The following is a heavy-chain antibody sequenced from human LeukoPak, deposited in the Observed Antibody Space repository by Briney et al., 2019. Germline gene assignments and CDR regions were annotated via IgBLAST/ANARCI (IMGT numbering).Heavy chain of an antibody. J-gene: IGHJ5*02. CDR2: VYHSGST. V-gene: IGHV4-59*01. Sequence: PSETLSLTCTVSGGSISSSYWSWIRQPPGKGLEWIGYVYHSGSTNSNPSLKSRVTISVDTSKNQFSLRLSFVTAADTAVYYCARAAQSRTSAVSWFDPWGQGTLVTVSS. D-gene: IGHD2-2*01. CDR3: ARAAQSRTSAVSWFDP. CDR1: GGSISSSY.